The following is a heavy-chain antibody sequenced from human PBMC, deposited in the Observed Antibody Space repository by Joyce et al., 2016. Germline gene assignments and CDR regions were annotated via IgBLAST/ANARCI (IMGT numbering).Heavy chain of an antibody. J-gene: IGHJ4*02. V-gene: IGHV3-21*01. CDR3: ARSSYTNGIFDY. Sequence: EVQLVESGGGLAMPGGSLRLSCAASGFTFSSYSMSWVRQAPGKALVWVSTLSSSSSYIKYTDSVKGRFTISRDNAKNSLDLQMNSLRVEDTAVYYCARSSYTNGIFDYWGQGTLVTVSS. CDR2: LSSSSSYI. CDR1: GFTFSSYS. D-gene: IGHD2-8*01.